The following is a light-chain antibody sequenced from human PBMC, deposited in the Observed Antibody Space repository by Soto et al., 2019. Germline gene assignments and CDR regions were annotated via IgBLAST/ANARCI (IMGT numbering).Light chain of an antibody. Sequence: DIQITQSPSTLSASVGDRVTITCWASQSISSWLAWYQQKPGKAPKLLIYDASSLESGVPSRFSGSGSGTEFTLTISSLQPDDFATYYCQQYNSYLYTFGQGTKLEIK. V-gene: IGKV1-5*01. CDR3: QQYNSYLYT. CDR1: QSISSW. CDR2: DAS. J-gene: IGKJ2*01.